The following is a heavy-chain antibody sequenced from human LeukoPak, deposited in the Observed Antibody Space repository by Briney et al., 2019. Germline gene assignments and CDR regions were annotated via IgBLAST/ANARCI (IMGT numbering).Heavy chain of an antibody. CDR3: ARDYGDYAWYGAVRYYYYYMDV. V-gene: IGHV4-61*02. D-gene: IGHD4-17*01. CDR2: IYSSGSY. J-gene: IGHJ6*03. CDR1: GGSINSGSYY. Sequence: PSETPSLTCKVSGGSINSGSYYWIWIRQPTGQGLVWIVRIYSSGSYNYNPSLKTRVTISVDTSNNQFSLKLSSVTAADTSVYYWARDYGDYAWYGAVRYYYYYMDVWGKGTTVTVSS.